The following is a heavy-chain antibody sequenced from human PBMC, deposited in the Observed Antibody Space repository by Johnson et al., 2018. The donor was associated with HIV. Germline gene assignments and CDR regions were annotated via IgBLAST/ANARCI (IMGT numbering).Heavy chain of an antibody. Sequence: VQLVESGGGVVQPGGSLRLSCGASAFTFSSNDMKWVRQAPGKGLEWVGRIKRKIEAEATDYAAPVKGRFTISRDDSKNTLFLQMSSLKTDDTAVYYCTTAIVIDAFDIWGQGTMVTVSS. D-gene: IGHD3-16*02. CDR1: AFTFSSND. CDR2: IKRKIEAEAT. J-gene: IGHJ3*02. V-gene: IGHV3-15*01. CDR3: TTAIVIDAFDI.